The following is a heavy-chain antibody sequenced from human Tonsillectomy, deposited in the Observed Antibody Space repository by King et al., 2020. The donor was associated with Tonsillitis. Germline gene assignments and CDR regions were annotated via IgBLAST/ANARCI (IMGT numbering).Heavy chain of an antibody. CDR2: VSRSKRG. Sequence: QLVQSGGGLVEPGGSLRLSCAASGFTFSHYDINWVRQTPGKGLEWVSSVSRSKRGYYADSVKGRFTISRDNAKNSLYLEMNSLRAEDTAVYYCAKDKGTDYYDSSRGAFDIWGQGTRVTVYS. J-gene: IGHJ3*02. D-gene: IGHD3-22*01. CDR3: AKDKGTDYYDSSRGAFDI. V-gene: IGHV3-69-1*01. CDR1: GFTFSHYD.